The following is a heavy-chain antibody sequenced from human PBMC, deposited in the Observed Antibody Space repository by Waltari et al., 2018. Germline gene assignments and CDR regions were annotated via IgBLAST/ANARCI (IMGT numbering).Heavy chain of an antibody. Sequence: QVQLVQSGAEVKKPGSSVKVSCKASGGTFSSYAISWVRQAPGQGLEWMGGIIPILGIANYAQKFQGRVTITADESTSTAYMELSSLRSEDTAVYYCARGGGVVVVAATAFDIWGQGTMVTVSS. CDR3: ARGGGVVVVAATAFDI. D-gene: IGHD2-15*01. CDR1: GGTFSSYA. V-gene: IGHV1-69*04. J-gene: IGHJ3*02. CDR2: IIPILGIA.